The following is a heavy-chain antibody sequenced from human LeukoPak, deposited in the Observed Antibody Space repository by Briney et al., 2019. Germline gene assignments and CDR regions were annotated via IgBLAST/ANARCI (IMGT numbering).Heavy chain of an antibody. D-gene: IGHD3-22*01. CDR2: INSVGTST. Sequence: PGGSLRLSCVASGLTFSNSWLHWVRHAPGGGLVWVSRINSVGTSTVYADSVSGRFTISRDNSKNTLYLQMNSLRAEDTAVYYCAKDPHYDSSGYSFDPWGQGTLVTVSS. CDR3: AKDPHYDSSGYSFDP. CDR1: GLTFSNSW. J-gene: IGHJ5*02. V-gene: IGHV3-74*01.